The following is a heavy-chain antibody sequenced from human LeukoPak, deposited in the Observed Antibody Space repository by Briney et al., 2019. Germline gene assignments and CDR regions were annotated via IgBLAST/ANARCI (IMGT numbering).Heavy chain of an antibody. Sequence: GSLRLSCTVSGFTFGDYGMSWFRQAPGKGLEWVGFIRSKTYGGATEYAASVKDRFTILRDDSKSIVYLQMNSLKTEDTGVYYCSRSRRVLCTGACYSFDYWGQGTLVAVSS. CDR2: IRSKTYGGAT. J-gene: IGHJ4*02. V-gene: IGHV3-49*03. CDR3: SRSRRVLCTGACYSFDY. D-gene: IGHD2-21*01. CDR1: GFTFGDYG.